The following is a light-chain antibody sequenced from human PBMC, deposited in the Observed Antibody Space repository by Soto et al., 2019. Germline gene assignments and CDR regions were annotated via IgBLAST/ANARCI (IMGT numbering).Light chain of an antibody. CDR3: LQYNTYPLT. CDR1: QTISSS. CDR2: KAS. Sequence: DIQMTQSPSTLSASVGDRVTITCRASQTISSSLAWYQQKPGKAPKLLIYKASTLQSGVPLTFSGSGSGAEFTLTISSLQPDDFATYYCLQYNTYPLTFGGGTKVEIK. J-gene: IGKJ4*01. V-gene: IGKV1-5*03.